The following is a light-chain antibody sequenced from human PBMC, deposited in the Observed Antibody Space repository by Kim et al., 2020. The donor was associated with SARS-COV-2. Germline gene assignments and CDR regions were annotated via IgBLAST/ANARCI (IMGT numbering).Light chain of an antibody. Sequence: DIQMTQPPSSLSASVGDRVTITCRASQGIRNYLAWFQQKPGEAPKCLIYAASTLQSGVPSRVSGSGSGTEFTLTISNLHPEDFATYYCQQYDDYPWTFGPGTKVDIK. CDR3: QQYDDYPWT. CDR2: AAS. J-gene: IGKJ1*01. V-gene: IGKV1-16*01. CDR1: QGIRNY.